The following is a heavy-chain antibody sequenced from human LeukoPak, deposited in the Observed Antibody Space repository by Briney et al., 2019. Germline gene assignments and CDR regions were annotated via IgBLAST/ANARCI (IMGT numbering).Heavy chain of an antibody. CDR2: INTDGSST. J-gene: IGHJ2*01. CDR1: GLTLSNYW. D-gene: IGHD6-6*01. CDR3: ARERYSSSSHFDL. Sequence: GGSLRLSCAASGLTLSNYWMHWVRQAPGKGLVWVSRINTDGSSTSYADSVKGRFTISRDNAKNTLYLQMNSLRAEDTAVYYCARERYSSSSHFDLWGRGTLVTVSS. V-gene: IGHV3-74*01.